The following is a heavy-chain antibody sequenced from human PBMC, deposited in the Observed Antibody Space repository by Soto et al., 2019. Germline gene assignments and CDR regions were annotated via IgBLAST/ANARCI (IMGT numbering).Heavy chain of an antibody. CDR1: GFTFDDYA. CDR3: AKGQIAAAGTRGSYYFDY. CDR2: ISWNSGSI. Sequence: DVQLVESGGGLVQPGRSLRLSCAASGFTFDDYAMHWVRQAPGKGLEWVSGISWNSGSIGYADSVKGRFTISRDNAKNSLYLQMNSLRAEDTALYYCAKGQIAAAGTRGSYYFDYWGQGTLVTVSS. V-gene: IGHV3-9*01. J-gene: IGHJ4*02. D-gene: IGHD6-13*01.